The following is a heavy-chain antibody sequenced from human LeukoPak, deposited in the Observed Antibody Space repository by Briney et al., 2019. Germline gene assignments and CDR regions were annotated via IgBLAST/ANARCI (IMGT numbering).Heavy chain of an antibody. CDR1: GGSISSYY. V-gene: IGHV4-59*01. CDR3: AIFGSGGS. Sequence: SETLSLTCTVSGGSISSYYWSWIRQPPGKGLEWIGYTYYTGSTNYNPSLTSRVTISVDTSKNQFSLKLSSVTAADTAVYYCAIFGSGGSWGQGTLVTVSS. J-gene: IGHJ5*02. CDR2: TYYTGST. D-gene: IGHD2-15*01.